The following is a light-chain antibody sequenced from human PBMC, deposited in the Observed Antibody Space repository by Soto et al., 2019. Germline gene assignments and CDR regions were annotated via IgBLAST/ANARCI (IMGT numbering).Light chain of an antibody. CDR3: AAWDDSLSGYVV. CDR2: SNN. V-gene: IGLV1-47*02. Sequence: QSVLTQPPSASGTPGQRVTISCSGSSSNIGSNYVYWYQQLPGTAPKLLSYSNNQRPSGVPDRFSGSKSGTSASLAISGLRSEDEADYYCAAWDDSLSGYVVFGGGTKLTVL. J-gene: IGLJ2*01. CDR1: SSNIGSNY.